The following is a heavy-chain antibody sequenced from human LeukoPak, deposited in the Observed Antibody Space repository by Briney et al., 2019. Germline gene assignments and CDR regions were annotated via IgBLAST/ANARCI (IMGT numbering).Heavy chain of an antibody. Sequence: PGGSLRLSCAASGFTFSSYAMSWVRQPPGKGLEWVSAISGSGGSTYYADSVKGRFTISRDNSKNTLYLQMNSLRAEDTAVYYCAKDLKGGGLGVRGSAFDIWGQGTMVTVSS. CDR3: AKDLKGGGLGVRGSAFDI. D-gene: IGHD3-16*01. CDR1: GFTFSSYA. J-gene: IGHJ3*02. V-gene: IGHV3-23*01. CDR2: ISGSGGST.